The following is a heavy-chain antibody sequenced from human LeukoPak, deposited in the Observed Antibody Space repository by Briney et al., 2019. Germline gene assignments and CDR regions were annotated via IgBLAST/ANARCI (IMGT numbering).Heavy chain of an antibody. CDR2: IHPSGIT. V-gene: IGHV4-34*01. J-gene: IGHJ4*02. CDR3: ARGTDAKEVGY. CDR1: GGSISSYY. Sequence: SETLSLTCTVSGGSISSYYWNWIRQPPGKGLEWIGEIHPSGITNYNPSLMSRVTISEDTAKNQFSLKLSPVTAADTAVYYCARGTDAKEVGYWGQGVLVTVSS.